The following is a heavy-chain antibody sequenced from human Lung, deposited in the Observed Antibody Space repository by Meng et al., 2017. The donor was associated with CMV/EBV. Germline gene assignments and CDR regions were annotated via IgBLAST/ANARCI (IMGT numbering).Heavy chain of an antibody. Sequence: VQLKESGPGLVKPSQTPSLTCTVSGGSIGSGGYYWSWIRQHPGKGLEWIGYIYYTGSTFYNPSLKSRVTISVDTSKNQFSLKLIPATAADTAVYYCAREAGRDGYATPKFDYWGQGTLVTVSS. J-gene: IGHJ4*02. D-gene: IGHD5-24*01. CDR1: GGSIGSGGYY. CDR3: AREAGRDGYATPKFDY. CDR2: IYYTGST. V-gene: IGHV4-31*03.